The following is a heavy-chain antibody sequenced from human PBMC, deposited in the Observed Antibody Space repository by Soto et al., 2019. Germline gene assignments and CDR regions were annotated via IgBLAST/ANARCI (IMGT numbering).Heavy chain of an antibody. V-gene: IGHV1-69*13. CDR3: VRDNGSGSYYKHYYYGMDV. CDR2: IIPIFGTA. J-gene: IGHJ6*02. Sequence: SVKVSCKASGGTFSSYAISWVRQAPGQGLEWMGGIIPIFGTANYAQKFQGRVTITADESTSTAYMELSSLRSEDTAVYYCVRDNGSGSYYKHYYYGMDVWGQGTTVTVSS. D-gene: IGHD3-10*01. CDR1: GGTFSSYA.